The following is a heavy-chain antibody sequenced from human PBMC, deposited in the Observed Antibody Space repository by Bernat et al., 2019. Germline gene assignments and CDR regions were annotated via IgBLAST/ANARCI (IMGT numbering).Heavy chain of an antibody. V-gene: IGHV3-48*03. CDR2: ISSSGSTI. J-gene: IGHJ4*02. CDR1: GFTFSSYE. Sequence: EVQLVESGGGLVQPGGSLRLSCAASGFTFSSYEMNWVRQAPGKGLEWVSYISSSGSTIYYADSVKGRFTISRDNVKNSLYLQMNSLRAEDTAVYYCARNLAAAGPAGFDYWGQGTLVTVSS. CDR3: ARNLAAAGPAGFDY. D-gene: IGHD6-13*01.